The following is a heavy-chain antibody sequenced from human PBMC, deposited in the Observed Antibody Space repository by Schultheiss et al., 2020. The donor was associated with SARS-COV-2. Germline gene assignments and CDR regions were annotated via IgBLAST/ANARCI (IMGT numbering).Heavy chain of an antibody. D-gene: IGHD2-15*01. V-gene: IGHV4-61*01. Sequence: SETLSLTCTVSGGSVSSGSYYWSWIRQPPGKGLEWIGEINHSGSTNYSPSLKSRVTISVDTSKNQFSLKLSSVTAADTAVYYCARVGYCSGGSCYWFDPWGQGTLVTVSS. CDR2: INHSGST. CDR1: GGSVSSGSYY. CDR3: ARVGYCSGGSCYWFDP. J-gene: IGHJ5*02.